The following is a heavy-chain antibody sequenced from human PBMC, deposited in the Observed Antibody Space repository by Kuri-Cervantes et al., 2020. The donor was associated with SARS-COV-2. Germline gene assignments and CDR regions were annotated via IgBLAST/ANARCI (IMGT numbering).Heavy chain of an antibody. Sequence: LSLTCAASGFNFSRTDMHWVRQAPGKGLEWVSSISSSSSYIYYADSVKGRFTISRDNAKNSLYLQMNSLRAEDTAVYYCAKAPRPHWDGGNSGDYWGQGTLVTVSS. J-gene: IGHJ4*02. CDR3: AKAPRPHWDGGNSGDY. D-gene: IGHD4-23*01. V-gene: IGHV3-21*04. CDR1: GFNFSRTD. CDR2: ISSSSSYI.